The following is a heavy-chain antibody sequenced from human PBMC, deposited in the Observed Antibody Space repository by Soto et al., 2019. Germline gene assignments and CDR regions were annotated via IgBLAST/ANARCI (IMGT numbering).Heavy chain of an antibody. CDR1: GYTFTSYG. V-gene: IGHV1-18*01. D-gene: IGHD6-13*01. Sequence: ASVKVSCKASGYTFTSYGISWVRQAPGRGLEWMGWISAYNGNTNYAQKLQGRVTMTTDTSTSTAYMELRSLRSDDTAVYYCARDPSYSSSWYHYYYGMDVWGQGTTVTVSS. CDR3: ARDPSYSSSWYHYYYGMDV. CDR2: ISAYNGNT. J-gene: IGHJ6*02.